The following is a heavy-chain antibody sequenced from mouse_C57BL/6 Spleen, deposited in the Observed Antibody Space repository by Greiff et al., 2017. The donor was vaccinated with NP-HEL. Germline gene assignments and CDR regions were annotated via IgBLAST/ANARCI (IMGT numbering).Heavy chain of an antibody. CDR1: GFTFTDYY. J-gene: IGHJ4*01. CDR2: IRNKANGYTT. D-gene: IGHD2-5*01. V-gene: IGHV7-3*01. CDR3: ARSFHYSKHAMDY. Sequence: EVMLVESGGGLVQPGGSLSLSCAASGFTFTDYYMSWVRQPPGKALEWLGFIRNKANGYTTEYSASVKGRFTISRDNSQSILYLQMNALRAEDSATYYCARSFHYSKHAMDYWGQGTSVTVSS.